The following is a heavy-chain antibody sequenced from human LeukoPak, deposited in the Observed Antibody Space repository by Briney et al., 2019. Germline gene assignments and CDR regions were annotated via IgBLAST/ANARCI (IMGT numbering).Heavy chain of an antibody. D-gene: IGHD3-22*01. Sequence: PGGSLRLSRAASGFTFSSYAMSWVRQAPGKGLEWVSAISGSGGSTYYADSVKGRFTISRDNSKNTLYLQMNSLRAEDTAVYYCAKDYSSGYSYYFDYWGQGTLVTVSS. CDR3: AKDYSSGYSYYFDY. V-gene: IGHV3-23*01. CDR1: GFTFSSYA. J-gene: IGHJ4*02. CDR2: ISGSGGST.